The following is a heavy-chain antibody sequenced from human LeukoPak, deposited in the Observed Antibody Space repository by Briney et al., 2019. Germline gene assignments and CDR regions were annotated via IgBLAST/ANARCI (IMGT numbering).Heavy chain of an antibody. CDR3: VYAVGARGDAFDI. D-gene: IGHD1-26*01. CDR2: IYHSGST. V-gene: IGHV4-38-2*02. Sequence: SETLSLTCTVSGYSISSGYYWGWIRQPPGKGLEWIGSIYHSGSTYYNPSLKSRVTISVDTSKNQFSLKLSSVTAADTAVYYCVYAVGARGDAFDIWGQGTMVTVSS. J-gene: IGHJ3*02. CDR1: GYSISSGYY.